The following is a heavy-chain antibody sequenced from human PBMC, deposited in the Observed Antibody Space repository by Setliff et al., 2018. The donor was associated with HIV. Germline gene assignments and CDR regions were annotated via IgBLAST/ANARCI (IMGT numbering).Heavy chain of an antibody. V-gene: IGHV4-38-2*02. J-gene: IGHJ5*02. Sequence: PSETLSLTCTVSGYSVNSDYLWGWIQQPPGKGLEWIGSIYHSGSTYYNPSLKSRVTISVDTSKNQFSLKLSSVTAADTAVYYCASRVYYYDSNNFLREEGFDPWGQGTLVTVSS. D-gene: IGHD3-22*01. CDR3: ASRVYYYDSNNFLREEGFDP. CDR1: GYSVNSDYL. CDR2: IYHSGST.